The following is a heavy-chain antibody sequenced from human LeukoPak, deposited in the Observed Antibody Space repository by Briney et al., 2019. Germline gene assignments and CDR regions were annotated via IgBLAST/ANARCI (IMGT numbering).Heavy chain of an antibody. Sequence: PGGSLRLSCAASGFTFNTYSMSWVRQAPGKGLEWVSIISRAGESIFYADSVKGRFTISRDNAKNSLYLQMNDLRAEDTAAYYCARGATDTTRWFGPWGQGTLVTVSS. CDR2: ISRAGESI. CDR1: GFTFNTYS. J-gene: IGHJ5*02. CDR3: ARGATDTTRWFGP. V-gene: IGHV3-21*01. D-gene: IGHD1-26*01.